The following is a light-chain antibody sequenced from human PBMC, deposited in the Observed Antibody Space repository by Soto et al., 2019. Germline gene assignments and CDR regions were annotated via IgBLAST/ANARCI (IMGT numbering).Light chain of an antibody. J-gene: IGKJ5*01. Sequence: IQLTQSPSSLSASVGETVTITCRASQDIDNSLNWYQHKPGKAPKLLVYAVSFLETGVPSRFSGRGSGTVFSLTINSLQSDDFATYYCQQHDGRPTMTFGQGKRL. CDR3: QQHDGRPTMT. CDR2: AVS. V-gene: IGKV1-33*01. CDR1: QDIDNS.